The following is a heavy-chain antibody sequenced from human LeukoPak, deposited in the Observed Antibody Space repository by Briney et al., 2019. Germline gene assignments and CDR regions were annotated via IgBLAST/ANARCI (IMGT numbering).Heavy chain of an antibody. D-gene: IGHD2-2*01. J-gene: IGHJ4*02. CDR3: ARGRYCSSTSCPPDYFDY. V-gene: IGHV3-21*01. CDR2: ISSSSSYI. Sequence: GGSLRLSCAASGFTFSSYSMNWVRQAPGKGLEWVSSISSSSSYIYYADSVKGRFTISRDNAKNSLYLQMNSLRAEDTAVYYCARGRYCSSTSCPPDYFDYWGQGTLVTVSS. CDR1: GFTFSSYS.